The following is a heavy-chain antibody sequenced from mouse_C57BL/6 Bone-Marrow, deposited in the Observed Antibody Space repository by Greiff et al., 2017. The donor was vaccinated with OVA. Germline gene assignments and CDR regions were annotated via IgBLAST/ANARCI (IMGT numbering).Heavy chain of an antibody. CDR2: INPYNGGT. V-gene: IGHV1-19*01. Sequence: VQLQQSGPVLVQPGASVKMSCKASGYTFTDYYMNWVKQSHGKSLEWIGVINPYNGGTSYNQKFKGKATLTVDKSSSTDYMELNSLTSEDSAVYYCARRRIATVVADFDYWGQGTTLTVSS. D-gene: IGHD1-1*01. CDR1: GYTFTDYY. CDR3: ARRRIATVVADFDY. J-gene: IGHJ2*01.